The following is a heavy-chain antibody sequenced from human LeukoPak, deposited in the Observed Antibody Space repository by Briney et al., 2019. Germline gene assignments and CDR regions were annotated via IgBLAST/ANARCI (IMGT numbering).Heavy chain of an antibody. Sequence: PGGSLRLSCAASGFTFSSYALSWVRQAPGKGLEWVSAISGSGGSTYYADSVKGRFTISRDNSRNTLYLQMNSLRAEDTAVYYCAKDTIAVADPFDYWGQGTLVTVSS. CDR1: GFTFSSYA. D-gene: IGHD6-19*01. CDR3: AKDTIAVADPFDY. V-gene: IGHV3-23*01. J-gene: IGHJ4*02. CDR2: ISGSGGST.